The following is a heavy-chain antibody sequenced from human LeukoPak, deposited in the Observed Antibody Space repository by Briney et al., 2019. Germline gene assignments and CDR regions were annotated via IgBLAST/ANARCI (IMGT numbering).Heavy chain of an antibody. J-gene: IGHJ4*02. Sequence: SETLSLTCTVSGGSISSSSYYWGWIRQPPGKGLEWIGSIYYSGSTYYNPSLKSRVTISVDTSKNQFSLRLTSVTAADTAVYYCARHEEEDGYNAKTFDYWGQGTLVTVSS. CDR3: ARHEEEDGYNAKTFDY. V-gene: IGHV4-39*01. CDR1: GGSISSSSYY. CDR2: IYYSGST. D-gene: IGHD5-24*01.